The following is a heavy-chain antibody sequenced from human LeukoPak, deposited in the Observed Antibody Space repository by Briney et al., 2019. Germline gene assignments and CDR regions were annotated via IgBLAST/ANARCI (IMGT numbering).Heavy chain of an antibody. CDR2: ISYDGSNK. D-gene: IGHD6-6*01. Sequence: PGGSLRLSCAASGFTFSSYAMHWVRQAPGKGLEWVAVISYDGSNKYYADSVKGRFTISRDNSKNTLYLQMNSLRAEDTAVYYCAKVLREQLEESYDYWGQGTLVTVSS. CDR3: AKVLREQLEESYDY. J-gene: IGHJ4*02. V-gene: IGHV3-30-3*01. CDR1: GFTFSSYA.